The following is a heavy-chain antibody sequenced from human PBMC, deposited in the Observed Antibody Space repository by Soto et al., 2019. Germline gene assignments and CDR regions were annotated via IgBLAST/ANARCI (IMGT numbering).Heavy chain of an antibody. J-gene: IGHJ6*03. CDR2: ISSNGGST. Sequence: GGSLRLSCAASGFTFSSYAMHWVRQAPGKGLEYVSAISSNGGSTYYANSVKGRFTISRDNSKNTLYLQMGSLRAEDMAVYYCARDPLLEWLFGPSSYYMDVWGKGTTVTVSS. CDR3: ARDPLLEWLFGPSSYYMDV. CDR1: GFTFSSYA. D-gene: IGHD3-3*01. V-gene: IGHV3-64*01.